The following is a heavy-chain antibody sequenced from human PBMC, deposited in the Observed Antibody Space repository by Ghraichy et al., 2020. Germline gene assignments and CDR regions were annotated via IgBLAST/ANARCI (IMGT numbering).Heavy chain of an antibody. V-gene: IGHV3-7*03. CDR3: AGRFESEYFEH. J-gene: IGHJ4*02. Sequence: GGSLRLSCETSGFTFSSYWMTWVRQAPGKGLEWVAYIKQNGRETYYADSVKGRFTISRDNAKNSLYLQMSSLTAEDTAVYYCAGRFESEYFEHWGQGTLVVVSS. D-gene: IGHD3-9*01. CDR2: IKQNGRET. CDR1: GFTFSSYW.